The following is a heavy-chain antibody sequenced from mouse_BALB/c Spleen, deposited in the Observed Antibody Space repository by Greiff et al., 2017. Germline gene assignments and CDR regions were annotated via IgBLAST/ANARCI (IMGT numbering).Heavy chain of an antibody. V-gene: IGHV1-69*02. CDR2: IYPSDSYT. J-gene: IGHJ2*01. CDR1: GYTFTSYW. CDR3: TREGYDHFDY. Sequence: QVQLKQPGAELVRPGASVKLSCKASGYTFTSYWINWVKQRPGQGLEWIGNIYPSDSYTNYNQKFKDKATLTVDKSSSTAYMQLSSPTSEDSAVYYCTREGYDHFDYWGQGTTLTVSS. D-gene: IGHD2-2*01.